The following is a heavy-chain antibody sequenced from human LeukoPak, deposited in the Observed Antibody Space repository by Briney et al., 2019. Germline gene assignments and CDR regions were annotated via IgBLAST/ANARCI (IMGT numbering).Heavy chain of an antibody. CDR2: INPNSGGT. CDR1: GYTFTGYY. CDR3: AREGPVRYYFDY. J-gene: IGHJ4*02. Sequence: ASVKVSCKASGYTFTGYYMHWVRQAPGQGLEWRGWINPNSGGTNYAQKFQGRVTMTRDTSISTAYMELSRLRSDDTAVYYCAREGPVRYYFDYWGQGTLVTVSS. V-gene: IGHV1-2*02. D-gene: IGHD4-17*01.